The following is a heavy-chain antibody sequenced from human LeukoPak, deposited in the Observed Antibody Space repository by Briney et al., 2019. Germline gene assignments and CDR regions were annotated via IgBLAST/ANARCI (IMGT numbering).Heavy chain of an antibody. J-gene: IGHJ4*02. CDR2: ISSNGGAT. Sequence: GGSLRLSCSASGFPFSSYTMHWVRQTPGKGLEYVSVISSNGGATYYADSVKGRFTISRDNSKNTLYLQMNSLRAEDTAVYYCAKITAVAGTLLDYWGQGTLVTVSS. D-gene: IGHD6-19*01. V-gene: IGHV3-64*04. CDR3: AKITAVAGTLLDY. CDR1: GFPFSSYT.